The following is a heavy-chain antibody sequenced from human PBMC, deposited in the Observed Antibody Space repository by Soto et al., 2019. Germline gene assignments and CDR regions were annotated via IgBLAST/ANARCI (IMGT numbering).Heavy chain of an antibody. D-gene: IGHD4-4*01. CDR2: INPSGGST. CDR1: GYTFTSYY. Sequence: ASVKVSCKASGYTFTSYYMHWVRQAPGQGLEWMGIINPSGGSTSYAQKFQGRVTMTRDTSTSTVYMELSSLRSEDTAVYYCARVMVPTVPRPRTSYLDYWGQGTLVTVS. J-gene: IGHJ4*02. CDR3: ARVMVPTVPRPRTSYLDY. V-gene: IGHV1-46*03.